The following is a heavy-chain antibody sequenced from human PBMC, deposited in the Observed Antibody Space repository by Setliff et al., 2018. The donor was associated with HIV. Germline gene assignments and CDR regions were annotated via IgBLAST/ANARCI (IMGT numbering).Heavy chain of an antibody. CDR3: TRRGADSYYPRPLDV. D-gene: IGHD3-10*01. Sequence: PSETLSLTCTVSGGSISGFYWSWIRQSAGKGLEWIGNIYHTGSSYYNPSLNDRATISLDTSKNQFSLRLNSVTAADTAIYYCTRRGADSYYPRPLDVWGKGTTVTVSS. CDR1: GGSISGFY. V-gene: IGHV4-59*01. J-gene: IGHJ6*04. CDR2: IYHTGSS.